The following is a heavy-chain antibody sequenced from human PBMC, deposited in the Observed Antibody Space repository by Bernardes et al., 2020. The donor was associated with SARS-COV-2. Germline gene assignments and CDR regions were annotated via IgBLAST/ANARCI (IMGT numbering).Heavy chain of an antibody. CDR3: ARQDFIAAAGTRWFDP. D-gene: IGHD6-13*01. J-gene: IGHJ5*02. CDR1: GGSISSSFGY. CDR2: IFYSGST. Sequence: SETLSLPCSVSGGSISSSFGYWGWSRQPPGKGREWIGSIFYSGSTHYNPSLKSRVTISVDTSKNQFSLKLSSVTAADTAVYHCARQDFIAAAGTRWFDPWGQGTLVTFSS. V-gene: IGHV4-39*01.